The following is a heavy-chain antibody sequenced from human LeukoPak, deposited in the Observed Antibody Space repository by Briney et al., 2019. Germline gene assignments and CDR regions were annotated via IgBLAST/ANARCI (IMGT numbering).Heavy chain of an antibody. CDR3: ARVGSSSGWGAFDI. D-gene: IGHD6-19*01. V-gene: IGHV3-30-3*01. CDR2: ISYDGSNK. CDR1: GFTFSSYA. J-gene: IGHJ3*02. Sequence: PGGSLRLSCAASGFTFSSYAMHWVRQAPGKGLEGVAVISYDGSNKYYADSVKGRFTISRDNSKTPLYLQMNSLRAEDTAVYYCARVGSSSGWGAFDIWGQGTMVTVSS.